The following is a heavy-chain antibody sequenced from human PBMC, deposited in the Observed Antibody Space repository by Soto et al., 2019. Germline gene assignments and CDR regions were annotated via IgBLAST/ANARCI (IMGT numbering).Heavy chain of an antibody. CDR2: IYYSGST. D-gene: IGHD6-13*01. J-gene: IGHJ2*01. CDR1: GGSISSYY. Sequence: QVQLQESGPGLVKPSETLSLTCTVSGGSISSYYWSWIRQSPGKGLEWIGYIYYSGSTNYNPSLTTRVPISVDTSKTHFSLNLSSVPAADTAVYYCASTAAAAGPTYWNFALWGRGTLVTVSS. CDR3: ASTAAAAGPTYWNFAL. V-gene: IGHV4-59*08.